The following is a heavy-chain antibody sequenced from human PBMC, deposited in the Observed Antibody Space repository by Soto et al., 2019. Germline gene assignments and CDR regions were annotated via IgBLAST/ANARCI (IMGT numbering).Heavy chain of an antibody. D-gene: IGHD3-3*01. V-gene: IGHV3-21*01. CDR3: ARPVDLWSGYYTDYYYYMDV. CDR2: ISRSSTYI. CDR1: GFTFSSYS. Sequence: SLSLSCAASGFTFSSYSMNWVRQAPGKGLEWVSSISRSSTYIYYADAVKGRFTISRDNAKNSLYLQMNSLRAEDTAVYYCARPVDLWSGYYTDYYYYMDVWGKGTTVTVSS. J-gene: IGHJ6*03.